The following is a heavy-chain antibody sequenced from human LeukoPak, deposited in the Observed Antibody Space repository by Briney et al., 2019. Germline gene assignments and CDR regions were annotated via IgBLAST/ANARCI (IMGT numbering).Heavy chain of an antibody. J-gene: IGHJ6*03. Sequence: GASVKVPCKASGGTFSSYAISWVRQAPGQGLEWMGGIIPIFGTANYAQKFQGRVTITADESTSTAYMELSSLRSEDTAVYYCASNFGYCSSTSCYLFSYYYYYMDVWGKGTTVTVSS. CDR3: ASNFGYCSSTSCYLFSYYYYYMDV. V-gene: IGHV1-69*13. D-gene: IGHD2-2*03. CDR1: GGTFSSYA. CDR2: IIPIFGTA.